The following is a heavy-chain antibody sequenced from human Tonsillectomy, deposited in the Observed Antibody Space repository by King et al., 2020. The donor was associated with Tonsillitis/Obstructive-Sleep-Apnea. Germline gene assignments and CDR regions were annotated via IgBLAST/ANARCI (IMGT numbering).Heavy chain of an antibody. D-gene: IGHD2-2*01. CDR3: ASPTGDIVVVPAAKWAFDI. Sequence: VQLVESGGGLVQPGGSLRLSCAASGFTFSSYAMSWVRQAPGKGLEWVSAISGSGGSTYYADYVKGRFTISRDNSKKTLDMPMNSLRAEDTAVYYCASPTGDIVVVPAAKWAFDIWGQGTMVTVSS. V-gene: IGHV3-23*04. J-gene: IGHJ3*02. CDR1: GFTFSSYA. CDR2: ISGSGGST.